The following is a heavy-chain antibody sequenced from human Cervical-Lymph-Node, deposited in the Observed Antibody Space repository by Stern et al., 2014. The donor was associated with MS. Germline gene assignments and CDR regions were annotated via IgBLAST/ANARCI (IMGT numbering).Heavy chain of an antibody. J-gene: IGHJ4*02. CDR2: ISSSSSYI. Sequence: VQLVESGGGLVKPGGSLRLSCAASGFTFSSYSMNWVRQAPGKGLEWVSSISSSSSYIYYADSVKGRFTISRDNAKNSLYLQMNSLRAEDTAVYYCARGHVLRVLEWFSYWGQGTLVTVSS. V-gene: IGHV3-21*01. CDR1: GFTFSSYS. CDR3: ARGHVLRVLEWFSY. D-gene: IGHD3-3*01.